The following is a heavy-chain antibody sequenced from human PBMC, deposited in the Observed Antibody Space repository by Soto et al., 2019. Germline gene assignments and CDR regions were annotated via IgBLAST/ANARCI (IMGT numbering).Heavy chain of an antibody. J-gene: IGHJ4*02. V-gene: IGHV1-8*01. D-gene: IGHD2-21*02. CDR1: GYTFNNYD. CDR2: VSPDHGNA. CDR3: EVTAAGY. Sequence: EASVKVSCKTSGYTFNNYDINWVRQAPGQGLEWMGWVSPDHGNAGYAPQFQGRITMTSDTSTSTVYMELNNLSSDDTAVYFCEVTAAGYWRQGTMVTVSS.